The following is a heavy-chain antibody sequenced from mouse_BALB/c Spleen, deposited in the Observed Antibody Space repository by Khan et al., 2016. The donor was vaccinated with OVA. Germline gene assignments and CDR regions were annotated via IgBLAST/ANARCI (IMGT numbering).Heavy chain of an antibody. V-gene: IGHV1-77*01. Sequence: QVQLKQSGAELARPGASVKLSCKASGYTFTDFYINWVKQRTGQGLEWIGEISPGSGDTFYNERFKDKATLTADKSSNTAYMQLSSLTSEASAVYFCARRNYFGYTCAYWGQGTLVTVSA. D-gene: IGHD1-2*01. CDR2: ISPGSGDT. CDR1: GYTFTDFY. J-gene: IGHJ3*01. CDR3: ARRNYFGYTCAY.